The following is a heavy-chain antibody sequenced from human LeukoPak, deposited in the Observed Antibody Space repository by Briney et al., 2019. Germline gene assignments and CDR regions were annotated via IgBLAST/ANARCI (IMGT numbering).Heavy chain of an antibody. D-gene: IGHD3-10*01. CDR2: ISSDGGTK. CDR3: ARAETRLDSGSSYFDY. J-gene: IGHJ4*02. CDR1: VFTFSSYS. Sequence: GGSLRLSCAASVFTFSSYSIHWVRQAPGKGLEGVAVISSDGGTKYYADSVRGRFTISRDNSKNTLYLQMNSLRDEDTALYYCARAETRLDSGSSYFDYWGQGSLVTVSS. V-gene: IGHV3-30*04.